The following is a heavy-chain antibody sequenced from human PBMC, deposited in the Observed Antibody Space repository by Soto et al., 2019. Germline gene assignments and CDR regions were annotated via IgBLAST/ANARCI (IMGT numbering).Heavy chain of an antibody. CDR1: GYSFTSYW. Sequence: GESLKISCKGSGYSFTSYWIGWVRQMPGKGLEWRGIIYPGDSDTRYSPSFQGQVTISADKSISTAYLQWRSLKASDTAMYYCARNGIAARPNYYYYGMDVWGQGTTVTVSS. D-gene: IGHD6-6*01. CDR2: IYPGDSDT. CDR3: ARNGIAARPNYYYYGMDV. J-gene: IGHJ6*02. V-gene: IGHV5-51*01.